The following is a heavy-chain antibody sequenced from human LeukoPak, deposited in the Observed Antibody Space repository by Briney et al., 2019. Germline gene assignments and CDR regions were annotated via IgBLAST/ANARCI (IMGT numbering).Heavy chain of an antibody. V-gene: IGHV4-38-2*02. D-gene: IGHD3-22*01. Sequence: PSETLSLTCTVSGYSISSGYYWGWIRQPPGKGLEWIGSIYHSGSTYYNPSLKSRVTISVDTSKNQFSLKLSSVTAADTAVYYCARGDSSGWIDYWGQGTLVTVSS. CDR1: GYSISSGYY. CDR3: ARGDSSGWIDY. J-gene: IGHJ4*02. CDR2: IYHSGST.